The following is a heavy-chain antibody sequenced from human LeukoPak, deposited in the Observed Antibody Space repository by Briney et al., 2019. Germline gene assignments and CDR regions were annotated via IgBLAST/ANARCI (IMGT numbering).Heavy chain of an antibody. CDR2: IIPIFGTA. D-gene: IGHD6-13*01. CDR3: ARGYSSSWYGGSYFDY. Sequence: SVKVSCKASVGTFSSYAISWVRQAPGQGVEWIGGIIPIFGTANYAQKFQGRVTITTDESTSTACMELSSLRSEDTAVYYCARGYSSSWYGGSYFDYWGQGTLVTVSS. J-gene: IGHJ4*02. V-gene: IGHV1-69*05. CDR1: VGTFSSYA.